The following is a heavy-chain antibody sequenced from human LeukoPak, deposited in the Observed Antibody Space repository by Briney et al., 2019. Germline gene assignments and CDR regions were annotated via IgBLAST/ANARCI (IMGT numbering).Heavy chain of an antibody. CDR1: GYTFIGYY. V-gene: IGHV1-2*04. CDR3: AVVDSSGWYCHDY. Sequence: ASVKVSCKASGYTFIGYYMHWVRQAHGQGLEWMGWINPNSGGTNYAQKFQGWVTMTRDTSISTAYMELRSLRAEDTAVYYCAVVDSSGWYCHDYWGQGTLVTVSS. CDR2: INPNSGGT. J-gene: IGHJ4*02. D-gene: IGHD6-19*01.